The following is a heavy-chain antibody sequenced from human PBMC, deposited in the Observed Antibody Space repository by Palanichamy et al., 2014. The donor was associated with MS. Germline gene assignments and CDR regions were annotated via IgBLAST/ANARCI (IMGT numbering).Heavy chain of an antibody. J-gene: IGHJ3*02. CDR3: ARGAYGAGSHGASDI. V-gene: IGHV1-3*01. D-gene: IGHD3-10*01. CDR2: INVDTGYT. Sequence: QAQLVQSGAEVKKPGASVTVSCKASGYTFTNYAFHWVRQAPGQTLEWMGSINVDTGYTTYSQKFQGRLTFTRDTSARTAYMELSGLRSEDTAVFYCARGAYGAGSHGASDIWGRGTLVIVSS. CDR1: GYTFTNYA.